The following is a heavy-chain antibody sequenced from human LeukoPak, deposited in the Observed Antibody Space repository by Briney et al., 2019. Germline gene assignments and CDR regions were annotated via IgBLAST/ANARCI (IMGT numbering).Heavy chain of an antibody. V-gene: IGHV5-51*01. CDR1: GYSFTSYW. CDR3: ARGGDSSGYYYDYFDY. Sequence: GESLQISCKGSGYSFTSYWIGWVRQMPGKGLEWMGIIYPGDSDTRYSPSFQGQVTISADKSISTAYLQWSSLKASDTAMYYCARGGDSSGYYYDYFDYWGQGTLVTVSS. D-gene: IGHD3-22*01. CDR2: IYPGDSDT. J-gene: IGHJ4*02.